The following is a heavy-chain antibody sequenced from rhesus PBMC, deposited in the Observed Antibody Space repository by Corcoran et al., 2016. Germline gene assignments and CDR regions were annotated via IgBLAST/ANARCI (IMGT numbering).Heavy chain of an antibody. J-gene: IGHJ4*01. CDR3: ASDRLYSSV. CDR1: GGSISSSY. D-gene: IGHD5-12*01. V-gene: IGHV4-169*02. Sequence: QLQLQESGPGLVKPSETLSVTCAVSGGSISSSYWSWIRQAPGKGLEWIGYISGSCISTNYNPSLKSRVTLSVDTSKNQLSLKLSSVTAADTAVYYCASDRLYSSVWGQGVLVTVSS. CDR2: ISGSCIST.